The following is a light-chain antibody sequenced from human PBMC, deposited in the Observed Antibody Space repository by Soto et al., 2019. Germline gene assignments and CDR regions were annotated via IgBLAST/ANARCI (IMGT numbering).Light chain of an antibody. CDR2: GAF. V-gene: IGKV3-15*01. CDR3: QQYKNWPPLT. J-gene: IGKJ4*01. Sequence: EIVMTQSPATLSVSPGETATLSCRASQSVSYTFARSQQKPGQGPSLLIYGAFTRATGIPARLSGSGSGTEFTLTISSLQAEDFAVDYCQQYKNWPPLTFGGGTKVELK. CDR1: QSVSYT.